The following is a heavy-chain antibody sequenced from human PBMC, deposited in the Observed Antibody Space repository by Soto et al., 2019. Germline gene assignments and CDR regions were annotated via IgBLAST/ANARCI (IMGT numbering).Heavy chain of an antibody. CDR1: GFTFSDYG. CDR2: MSYAGTYK. V-gene: IGHV3-30*18. Sequence: GGSLRLSCAVSGFTFSDYGMHWVRQAPGKGLEWVAVMSYAGTYKYYADSVKGRFTISRDLSGNTLFLQMNSLRLEDTTVYFCAKEMYPRTVLDSSSPWGDYWGQGTLVTVSS. D-gene: IGHD6-6*01. CDR3: AKEMYPRTVLDSSSPWGDY. J-gene: IGHJ4*02.